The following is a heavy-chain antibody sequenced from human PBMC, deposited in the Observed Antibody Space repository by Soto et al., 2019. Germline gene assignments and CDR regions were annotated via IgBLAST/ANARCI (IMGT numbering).Heavy chain of an antibody. D-gene: IGHD5-12*01. J-gene: IGHJ6*02. Sequence: GESLKISCKGSGYSFTSYWIGWVRQMPGKGLEWMGIIYPGDSDTRYSPSFQGQVTISADKSISTAYLQWSSLKASDTAMYYCARLGYSGYDMKDYYYGMDVWGQGTTVTVS. CDR3: ARLGYSGYDMKDYYYGMDV. CDR1: GYSFTSYW. CDR2: IYPGDSDT. V-gene: IGHV5-51*01.